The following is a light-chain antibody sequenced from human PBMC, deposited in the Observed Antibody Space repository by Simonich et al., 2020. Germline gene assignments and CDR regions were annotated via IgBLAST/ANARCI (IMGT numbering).Light chain of an antibody. Sequence: EIVLTQSPATLSLSPGERATLSCRASQSVSSSYLAWYQQKPGQAPRLLIYDASNRATGIPARFSGSGSGTDFTLTISSLEPEDFAVYYCQQRSNWPPALTFGGGTKVEIK. V-gene: IGKV3-11*01. CDR2: DAS. CDR1: QSVSSSY. CDR3: QQRSNWPPALT. J-gene: IGKJ4*01.